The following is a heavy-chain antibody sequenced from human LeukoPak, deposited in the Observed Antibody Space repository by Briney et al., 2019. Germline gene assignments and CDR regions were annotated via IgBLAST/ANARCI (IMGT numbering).Heavy chain of an antibody. V-gene: IGHV3-23*01. J-gene: IGHJ4*02. CDR3: AKDRPLGGRIPYFDY. CDR2: ISGSGGST. D-gene: IGHD3-10*01. CDR1: GFAFSSYA. Sequence: GGSLRLSCAASGFAFSSYAMSWVRQAPGKGLEWVSAISGSGGSTYYADSVKGRFTISRDNSKNTLYLQMNSLRAEDTAVYYCAKDRPLGGRIPYFDYWGQGTLVTVSS.